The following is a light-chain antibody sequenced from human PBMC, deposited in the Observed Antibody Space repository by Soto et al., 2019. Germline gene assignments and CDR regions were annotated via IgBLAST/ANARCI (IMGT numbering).Light chain of an antibody. CDR2: DAS. V-gene: IGKV3-20*01. CDR3: QQYGRSPT. CDR1: QSVSSNY. J-gene: IGKJ1*01. Sequence: IVLTQSPATLSLSPGERATLSCRASQSVSSNYLAWYQQKLGQAPRPLIYDASRRATGIPDRFSGSGSGTDFTLTISRLEPEDFVVYYCQQYGRSPTFGQGTKVDIK.